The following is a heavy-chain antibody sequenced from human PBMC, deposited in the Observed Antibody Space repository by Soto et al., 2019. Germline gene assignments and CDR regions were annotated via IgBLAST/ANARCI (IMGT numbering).Heavy chain of an antibody. CDR2: IIPIFGTT. CDR3: ALVLRGYHIDS. D-gene: IGHD2-15*01. CDR1: GDTLSNYA. J-gene: IGHJ4*02. V-gene: IGHV1-69*01. Sequence: QVHLLQSGSEVKKPGSSVKVSCRASGDTLSNYAFSWVRQAPGQGLEWMGGIIPIFGTTSYAQKLQGRVILTADESTTTVYMELMSLRSEDTALYFCALVLRGYHIDSWGQGTQVTVSS.